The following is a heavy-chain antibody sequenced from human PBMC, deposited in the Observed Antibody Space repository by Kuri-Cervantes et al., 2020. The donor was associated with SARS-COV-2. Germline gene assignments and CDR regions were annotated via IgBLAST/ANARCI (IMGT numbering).Heavy chain of an antibody. Sequence: GGSLRLSCAASGFTFSSYAMSWVRQAPGTGLEWVSVIYSGGRSTYYADSVKGRFTISRDNSKNTLYLQMNSLRAADTAVYYCAKGLTGVYDSRDDYFDYWGRGTLVTVSS. CDR2: IYSGGRST. CDR3: AKGLTGVYDSRDDYFDY. V-gene: IGHV3-23*03. D-gene: IGHD3-22*01. CDR1: GFTFSSYA. J-gene: IGHJ4*02.